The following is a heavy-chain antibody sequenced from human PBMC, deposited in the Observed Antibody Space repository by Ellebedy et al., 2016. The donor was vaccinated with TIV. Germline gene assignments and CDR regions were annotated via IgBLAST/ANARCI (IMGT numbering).Heavy chain of an antibody. CDR2: RTADNSYR. V-gene: IGHV1-3*01. Sequence: AASVKVSCKASGYTFSTYTIQWMRQAPGQRLEWVGWRTADNSYRQYSQKFQGRLTITRDTSASIAYMELSGLSSEDTAVYYCAREGREENKPMAYIDFWGQGTLVTVSS. CDR1: GYTFSTYT. D-gene: IGHD3-16*01. J-gene: IGHJ4*02. CDR3: AREGREENKPMAYIDF.